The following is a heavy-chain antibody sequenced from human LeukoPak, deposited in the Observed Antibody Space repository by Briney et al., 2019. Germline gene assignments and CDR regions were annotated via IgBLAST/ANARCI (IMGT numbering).Heavy chain of an antibody. CDR2: ISWNSGSI. Sequence: LRLSCAASGFTFDDYAMHWVRQAPGKGLEWVSGISWNSGSIGYADSVKGRFTISRDNAKNSLYLQMNSLRAEDTALYYCAKAGITMVRGVIAHFDYWGQGTLVTVSS. CDR1: GFTFDDYA. V-gene: IGHV3-9*01. CDR3: AKAGITMVRGVIAHFDY. J-gene: IGHJ4*02. D-gene: IGHD3-10*01.